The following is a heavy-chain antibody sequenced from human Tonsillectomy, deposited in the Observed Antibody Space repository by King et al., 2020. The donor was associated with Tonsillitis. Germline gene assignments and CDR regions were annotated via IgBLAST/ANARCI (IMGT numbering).Heavy chain of an antibody. CDR2: MNPTSGNT. D-gene: IGHD3-10*01. Sequence: QLVQSGAEVKKPGASVKVSCKASGYTLTSHDINWVRQAPGQGLEWMGWMNPTSGNTGYAQKFQGRVAMTRDTATNTAYMELSILRSEDTAVYYCASERWTKDLGRGLSGYKYYGMDIWGQGTAVTVSS. V-gene: IGHV1-8*01. CDR1: GYTLTSHD. J-gene: IGHJ6*02. CDR3: ASERWTKDLGRGLSGYKYYGMDI.